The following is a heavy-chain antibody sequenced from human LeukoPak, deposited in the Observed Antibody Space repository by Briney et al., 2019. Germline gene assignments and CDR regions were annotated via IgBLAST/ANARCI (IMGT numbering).Heavy chain of an antibody. J-gene: IGHJ4*02. V-gene: IGHV3-30-3*01. D-gene: IGHD5-12*01. CDR3: ARDERWLQFYFDY. CDR1: GFTFSSYA. Sequence: AGRSLRLSCAASGFTFSSYAMHWVRQAPGKGLEWVAVISYDGSNKYYADSAKGRFTISRDNSKNTLYLQMNSLRAEDTAVYYCARDERWLQFYFDYWGQGTLVTVSS. CDR2: ISYDGSNK.